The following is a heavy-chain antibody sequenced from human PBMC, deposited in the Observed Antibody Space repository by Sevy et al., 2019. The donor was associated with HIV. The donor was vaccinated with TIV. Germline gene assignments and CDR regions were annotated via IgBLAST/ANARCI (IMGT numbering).Heavy chain of an antibody. CDR2: ISLDGSNK. CDR3: ALERLSSDVAEYFQN. V-gene: IGHV3-30*04. CDR1: GFTFSYYS. J-gene: IGHJ1*01. D-gene: IGHD1-1*01. Sequence: GGSLRLSCAASGFTFSYYSMHWVRQAPGKGLEWAATISLDGSNKHYADSVKRRFTISRDNFMSSLFLQMNSLRTEDTAVYYCALERLSSDVAEYFQNWGQGTLVTVSS.